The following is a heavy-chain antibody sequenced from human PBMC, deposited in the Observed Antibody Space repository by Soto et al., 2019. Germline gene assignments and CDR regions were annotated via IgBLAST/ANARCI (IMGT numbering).Heavy chain of an antibody. CDR3: ARAEYGEHFDY. V-gene: IGHV3-33*01. J-gene: IGHJ4*02. Sequence: QVQLVESGGGVVQPGRSLRLSCAASGFTFSSYGMHWVRQAPGKGLEWVAVIWYDGSNKYYADSVKGRFTISRDNSKNTRYLQMNSLRAEDTAVYYCARAEYGEHFDYWGQGTLVTVSS. CDR2: IWYDGSNK. D-gene: IGHD4-17*01. CDR1: GFTFSSYG.